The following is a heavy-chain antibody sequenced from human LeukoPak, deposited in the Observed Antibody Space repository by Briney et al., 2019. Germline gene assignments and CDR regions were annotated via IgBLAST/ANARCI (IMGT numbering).Heavy chain of an antibody. Sequence: PSETLSLTCTVSGDPISGYSNYKWSWIRQPQGKGLEWIGYIYYHGSTNYNPSLKSRVTFSVDTSKNQFSLKLTSVTAADTAVYYCAREYSAFDYWGQGTLVTVSS. V-gene: IGHV4-61*01. CDR3: AREYSAFDY. CDR2: IYYHGST. CDR1: GDPISGYSNYK. J-gene: IGHJ4*02. D-gene: IGHD6-13*01.